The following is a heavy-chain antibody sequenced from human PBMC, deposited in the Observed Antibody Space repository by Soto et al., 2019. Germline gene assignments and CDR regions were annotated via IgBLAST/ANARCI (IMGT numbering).Heavy chain of an antibody. V-gene: IGHV1-69*13. CDR1: GGTFSSYA. D-gene: IGHD3-10*01. CDR2: IIPIFGTA. CDR3: ARIYGSEHGAFDI. J-gene: IGHJ3*02. Sequence: SVKVSCKASGGTFSSYAISWVRQAPGQGLEWMGGIIPIFGTANYAQKFQGRVTITADESTSTAYMELSSLRSEDTAVYYCARIYGSEHGAFDIWGRGTMVTVSS.